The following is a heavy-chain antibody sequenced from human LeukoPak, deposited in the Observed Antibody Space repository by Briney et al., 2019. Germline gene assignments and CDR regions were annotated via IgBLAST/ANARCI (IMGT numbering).Heavy chain of an antibody. CDR1: GFTFRAYS. J-gene: IGHJ5*02. CDR3: VKPHYFSTGSLT. CDR2: ISSSGRTI. V-gene: IGHV3-48*04. Sequence: GSLRLSCAASGFTFRAYSMNWVRQAPGKGLEWVSYISSSGRTIYYADSVKGRFTISRDNAKTSLHLQMNSLRAEDTAVYYCVKPHYFSTGSLTWGQGTLVTVSS. D-gene: IGHD3-10*01.